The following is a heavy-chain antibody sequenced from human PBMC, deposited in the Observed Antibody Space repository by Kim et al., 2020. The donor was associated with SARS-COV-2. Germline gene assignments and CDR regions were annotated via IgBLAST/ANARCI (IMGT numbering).Heavy chain of an antibody. CDR2: IWYDGSNK. V-gene: IGHV3-33*01. CDR3: ARGTWDYYDSSGYYSVDV. J-gene: IGHJ6*02. D-gene: IGHD3-22*01. CDR1: GFTFSSYG. Sequence: GGSLRLSCAASGFTFSSYGMHWVRQAPGKGLEWVAVIWYDGSNKYYADSVKGRFTISRDNSKNTLYLQMNSLRAEDTAVYYCARGTWDYYDSSGYYSVDVWGQGTTVTVSS.